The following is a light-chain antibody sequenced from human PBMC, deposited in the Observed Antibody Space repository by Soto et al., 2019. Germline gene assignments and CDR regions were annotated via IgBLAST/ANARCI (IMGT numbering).Light chain of an antibody. CDR1: SSDVGGYNF. J-gene: IGLJ2*01. V-gene: IGLV2-8*01. CDR2: DVS. Sequence: QSVLTQPPSASGSPGQSVTISCTGTSSDVGGYNFVSWYQQHPGKAPKLMIYDVSNRPSGVPDRFSGSKSGTTASLTVSGLQAEDEADYCCSSYAGGNNLVFGGGTKVTVL. CDR3: SSYAGGNNLV.